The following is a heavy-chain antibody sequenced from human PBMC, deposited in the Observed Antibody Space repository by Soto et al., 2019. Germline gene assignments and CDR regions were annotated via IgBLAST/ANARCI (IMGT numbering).Heavy chain of an antibody. CDR1: GYSFTSYW. V-gene: IGHV5-51*01. D-gene: IGHD3-10*01. CDR2: IYPGDSDT. Sequence: GESLKISCKGSGYSFTSYWIGWVRQMPGKGLEWMGIIYPGDSDTRYSPSFQGQVTISADKSIGTAYLQRSSLKASDTAMYYCARMGGSGTGTTLPNYYYMDVWGKGTTVTVSS. J-gene: IGHJ6*03. CDR3: ARMGGSGTGTTLPNYYYMDV.